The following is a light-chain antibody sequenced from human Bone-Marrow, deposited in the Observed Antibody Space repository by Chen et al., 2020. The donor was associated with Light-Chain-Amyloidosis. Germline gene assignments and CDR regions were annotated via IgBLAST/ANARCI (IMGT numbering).Light chain of an antibody. Sequence: YELPQPPSGPPPPGQPARITCSGEDLPTKYAYWYQQKPGQAPVLVIHRDTERPSWISERFSGSSSGTTATLTISGVQAEDEADYHCQSADSSGTYEVIFGGGTKLTVL. V-gene: IGLV3-25*03. CDR3: QSADSSGTYEVI. CDR2: RDT. CDR1: DLPTKY. J-gene: IGLJ2*01.